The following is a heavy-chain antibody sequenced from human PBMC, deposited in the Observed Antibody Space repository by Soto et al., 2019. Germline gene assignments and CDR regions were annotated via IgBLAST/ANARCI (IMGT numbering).Heavy chain of an antibody. J-gene: IGHJ6*02. V-gene: IGHV4-59*01. D-gene: IGHD2-8*02. CDR1: GGSISYYY. CDR3: ARDRGQVVVYNYGMDV. CDR2: IYYSGST. Sequence: SETLSLTCTVSGGSISYYYWSWIRQPPGKGLEWIGYIYYSGSTNYNPSLKSRLTISVDTSKNQFSLKLSSVTAADTAVYYCARDRGQVVVYNYGMDVWGQGTTVTVSS.